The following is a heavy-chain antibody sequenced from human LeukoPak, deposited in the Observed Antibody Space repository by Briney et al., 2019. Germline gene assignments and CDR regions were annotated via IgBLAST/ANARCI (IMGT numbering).Heavy chain of an antibody. V-gene: IGHV1-69*13. J-gene: IGHJ4*02. CDR3: ARVPYDSSRYYFDY. Sequence: SVKVSCKASGGTFSSYAISWVRQAPGQGLEWMGGIIPIFGTANYAQKFQGRVTITADESTSTAYMELRSLRSDDTAVYYCARVPYDSSRYYFDYWGQGTLVTVSS. CDR2: IIPIFGTA. CDR1: GGTFSSYA. D-gene: IGHD3-22*01.